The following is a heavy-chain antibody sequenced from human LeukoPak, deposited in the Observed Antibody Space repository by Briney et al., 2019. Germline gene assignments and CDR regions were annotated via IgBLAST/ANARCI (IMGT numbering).Heavy chain of an antibody. D-gene: IGHD3-22*01. J-gene: IGHJ4*02. CDR3: ARADSSGKFDY. CDR1: GFTFSSYG. Sequence: GGSLRLSCAASGFTFSSYGMHWVRQAPGKGLVWVAVIWYDGSNKYYADSVKGRFTISRDNSKNTLYLQMNSLRAEDTAVYYCARADSSGKFDYWGQGTLVTVSS. CDR2: IWYDGSNK. V-gene: IGHV3-33*01.